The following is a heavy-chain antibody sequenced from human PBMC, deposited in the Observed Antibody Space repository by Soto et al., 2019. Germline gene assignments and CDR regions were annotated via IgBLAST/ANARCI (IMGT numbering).Heavy chain of an antibody. CDR3: AHKGDAYGGFKY. J-gene: IGHJ4*02. CDR2: IYWDDDK. D-gene: IGHD3-16*01. V-gene: IGHV2-5*02. Sequence: QITLKASGPTLVKPTQTLTLTCTFSGFSLSTRGVGVGWIRQAPGKALEWLALIYWDDDKRYSPSLKSRLTITKYTSKNQVVLTMTNMDPVDTATYYCAHKGDAYGGFKYWGQGTLVTVSS. CDR1: GFSLSTRGVG.